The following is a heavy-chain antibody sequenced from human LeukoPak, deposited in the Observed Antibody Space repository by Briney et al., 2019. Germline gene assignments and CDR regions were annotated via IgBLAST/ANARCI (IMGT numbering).Heavy chain of an antibody. J-gene: IGHJ4*02. Sequence: PGGSLRLSCAASGFTFSSYAMSWVRQAPGKGLEWVSSISSSSSYIYYADSVKGRFTISRDNAKNSLYLQMNSLRAEDTAVYYCARDPIVVVPAATFDYWGQGTLVTVSS. CDR3: ARDPIVVVPAATFDY. V-gene: IGHV3-21*01. CDR2: ISSSSSYI. CDR1: GFTFSSYA. D-gene: IGHD2-2*01.